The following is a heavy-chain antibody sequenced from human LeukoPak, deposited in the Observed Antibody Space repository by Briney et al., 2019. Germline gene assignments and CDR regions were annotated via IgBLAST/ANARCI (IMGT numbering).Heavy chain of an antibody. CDR2: INSDGSST. CDR1: EFTFSNYW. CDR3: GRELDWLPTLDY. D-gene: IGHD3-9*01. Sequence: GGSLRLSCAASEFTFSNYWMHWVRQAPGKGLVWVSRINSDGSSTRYADSVKGRFTISRDNAKNTLYLQMNSLRAEDTAVYYCGRELDWLPTLDYWGQGTLVTVSS. J-gene: IGHJ4*02. V-gene: IGHV3-74*01.